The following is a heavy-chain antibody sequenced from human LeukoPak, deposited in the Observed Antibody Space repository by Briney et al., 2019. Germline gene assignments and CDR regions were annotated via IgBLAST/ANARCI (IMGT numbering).Heavy chain of an antibody. CDR3: AKPASRGVGRYFDL. CDR2: LSGSGDNT. V-gene: IGHV3-23*01. J-gene: IGHJ2*01. Sequence: GGSLRLSCAASGFTFSNYAMSWVRQAPGKGLEWVSALSGSGDNTYYADSVKGRFTTSRDNSKNTLYLQMNSLRAEDTALYYCAKPASRGVGRYFDLWGRGTLVTVSS. D-gene: IGHD3-10*01. CDR1: GFTFSNYA.